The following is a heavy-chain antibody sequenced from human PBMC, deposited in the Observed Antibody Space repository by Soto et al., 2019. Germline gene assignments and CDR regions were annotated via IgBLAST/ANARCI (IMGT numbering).Heavy chain of an antibody. V-gene: IGHV3-23*01. D-gene: IGHD6-13*01. CDR1: GFTFSSYA. J-gene: IGHJ4*02. CDR2: ISGSGDST. CDR3: ARRGPGTYFAY. Sequence: GGSLRLSCAASGFTFSSYAMNWVRQAPGKGLEWVSVISGSGDSTYYADSVKGRFIISRDNSKNTLYLQMNSLRAEDTAVYYCARRGPGTYFAYWGQGTLVTVSS.